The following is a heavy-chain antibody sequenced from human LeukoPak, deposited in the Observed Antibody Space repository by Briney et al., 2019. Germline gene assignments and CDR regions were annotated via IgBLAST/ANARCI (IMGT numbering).Heavy chain of an antibody. J-gene: IGHJ3*02. D-gene: IGHD3-22*01. CDR3: AKNYDSSGKHAFDI. Sequence: GSLRLSCAASGFTFSSYGMHWVRQAPGKGLEWVAVISYDGSNKYYADSVKGRFTISRDNSKNTLYLQMNSLRAEDTAVYYCAKNYDSSGKHAFDIWGQGTMVTVSS. CDR1: GFTFSSYG. V-gene: IGHV3-30*18. CDR2: ISYDGSNK.